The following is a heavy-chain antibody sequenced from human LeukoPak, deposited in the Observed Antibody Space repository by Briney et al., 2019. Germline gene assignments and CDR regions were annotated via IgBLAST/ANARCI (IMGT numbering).Heavy chain of an antibody. CDR2: IYYSGST. Sequence: SETLSLTCTVSGGSVSSSIYYWGWIRQPPGKGLEWIGSIYYSGSTSYNPSLKSRVTISVDTSKSQFSLKLTSVTAADTAVYYCASRNDILTGYVFDFWGQGTLVTVSS. V-gene: IGHV4-39*01. CDR1: GGSVSSSIYY. J-gene: IGHJ4*02. D-gene: IGHD3-9*01. CDR3: ASRNDILTGYVFDF.